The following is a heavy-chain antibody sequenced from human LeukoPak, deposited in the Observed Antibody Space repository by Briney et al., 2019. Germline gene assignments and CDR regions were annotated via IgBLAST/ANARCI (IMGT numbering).Heavy chain of an antibody. D-gene: IGHD4-23*01. CDR3: ARAPDYGGNSYYFDY. J-gene: IGHJ4*02. V-gene: IGHV3-30*04. CDR2: ISYDGSNK. CDR1: GFTFSSYA. Sequence: GGSLRLSCAASGFTFSSYAMHWVRQAPGKGLEWVAVISYDGSNKYYADSVKGRFTISRDNSKNTLYLQMNSLGAEDTAVYYCARAPDYGGNSYYFDYWGQGTLVTVSS.